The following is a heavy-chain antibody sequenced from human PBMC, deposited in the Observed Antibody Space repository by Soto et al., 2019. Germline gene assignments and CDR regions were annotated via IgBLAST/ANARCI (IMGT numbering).Heavy chain of an antibody. CDR2: IYPGDSDT. CDR3: ARLPPNLVVISGWFDP. D-gene: IGHD3-22*01. V-gene: IGHV5-51*01. CDR1: GYSFTSYW. J-gene: IGHJ5*02. Sequence: GESLKISCKGSGYSFTSYWIGWVRQMPGKGLEWMGIIYPGDSDTRYSPSFQGQVTISADKSISTAYLQWSSLKASDTAMYYCARLPPNLVVISGWFDPWGQGTLVTVSS.